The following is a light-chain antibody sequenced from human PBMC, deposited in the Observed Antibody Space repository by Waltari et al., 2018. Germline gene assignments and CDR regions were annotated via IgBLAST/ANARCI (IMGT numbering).Light chain of an antibody. CDR1: QSISTW. CDR3: QQYNSYSPVT. Sequence: DIQMTQSPSPLSTSVGERVTITCRASQSISTWLALYQQKPGKAPKLLIYKASNLESGVPSRFSGRGSGTEFTLTISSLHPDDFATYYCQQYNSYSPVTFGQGTKVEIK. CDR2: KAS. V-gene: IGKV1-5*03. J-gene: IGKJ1*01.